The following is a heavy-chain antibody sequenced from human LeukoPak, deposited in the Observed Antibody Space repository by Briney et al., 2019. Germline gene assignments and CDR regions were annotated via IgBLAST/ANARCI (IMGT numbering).Heavy chain of an antibody. J-gene: IGHJ4*02. CDR2: IYSGGST. CDR3: ASPSGSYPEGFDY. Sequence: GGSLRLSCAASGFTVSSNYMSWVRQAPGKGLEWVSVIYSGGSTYYADSVKGRFTISRDNSKNTLYLQMNSLRAEDTAVCYCASPSGSYPEGFDYWGQGTLVTVSS. CDR1: GFTVSSNY. V-gene: IGHV3-53*01. D-gene: IGHD1-26*01.